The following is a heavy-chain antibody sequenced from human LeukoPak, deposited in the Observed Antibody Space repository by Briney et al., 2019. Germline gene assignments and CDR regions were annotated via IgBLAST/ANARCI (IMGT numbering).Heavy chain of an antibody. D-gene: IGHD5-18*01. CDR2: ITSSSSYT. V-gene: IGHV3-11*03. CDR3: ALSTATGRNFDY. CDR1: GFTFSDYY. J-gene: IGHJ4*02. Sequence: GGSLRLSCAASGFTFSDYYMSWIRQAPGKGLEWVSYITSSSSYTNYADSVKGRFTISRDNAKNSLYLQMNSLRAEDTAVYYCALSTATGRNFDYWGQGTLVTVS.